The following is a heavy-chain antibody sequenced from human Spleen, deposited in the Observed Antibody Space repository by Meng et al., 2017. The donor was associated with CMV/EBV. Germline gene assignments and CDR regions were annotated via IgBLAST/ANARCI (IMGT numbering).Heavy chain of an antibody. J-gene: IGHJ4*02. CDR3: ARDNNWGPDY. CDR2: MNPNRGDT. Sequence: ASVKVSCKASGGTFSNDTITWVRQATGQGLEWMGWMNPNRGDTNYAQQFQGRVTLTRDTSINTGYMELTRLTSDDTAVYYCARDNNWGPDYWDQGTLVTVSS. V-gene: IGHV1-2*02. CDR1: GGTFSNDT. D-gene: IGHD7-27*01.